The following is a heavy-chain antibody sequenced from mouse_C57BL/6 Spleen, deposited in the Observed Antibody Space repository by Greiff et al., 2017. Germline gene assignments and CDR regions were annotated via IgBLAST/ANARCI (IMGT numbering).Heavy chain of an antibody. CDR2: ISSGSSTI. V-gene: IGHV5-17*01. CDR3: ARGGLGHGAMDY. J-gene: IGHJ4*01. CDR1: GFTFSDYG. Sequence: EVHLVESGGGLVKPGGSLKLSCAASGFTFSDYGMHWVRQAPEKGLEWVAYISSGSSTIYYADTVKGRFTISRDNAKNTLFLQMTSLRSEDTAMYYCARGGLGHGAMDYWGQGTSVTVSS. D-gene: IGHD3-1*01.